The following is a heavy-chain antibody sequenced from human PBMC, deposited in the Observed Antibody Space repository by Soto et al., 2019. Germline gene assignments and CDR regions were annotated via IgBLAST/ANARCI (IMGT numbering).Heavy chain of an antibody. CDR1: GFTFSSYA. J-gene: IGHJ4*02. D-gene: IGHD2-15*01. CDR2: ISGSGGST. V-gene: IGHV3-23*01. Sequence: EVQLLESGGGLVQPGGSLRLSCAASGFTFSSYAMSWVRQAPGKGLEWVSAISGSGGSTYYADSVKGRFTISRDNSKNTLYLQMDSLRAEDTAVYYCAKDCSGYCSGGSYYWGQGTLVTVSS. CDR3: AKDCSGYCSGGSYY.